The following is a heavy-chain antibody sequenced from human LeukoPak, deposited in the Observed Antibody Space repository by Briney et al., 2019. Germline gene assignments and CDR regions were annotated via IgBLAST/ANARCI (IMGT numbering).Heavy chain of an antibody. J-gene: IGHJ4*02. V-gene: IGHV4-34*01. CDR3: ARVEDIVVVPAANYFDY. CDR2: INHSGST. CDR1: GGSFSGYY. D-gene: IGHD2-2*01. Sequence: SETLSLTCAVYGGSFSGYYWSWIRQPPGKGLEWIGEINHSGSTNYNPSFKSRVTISVDTSKNQFSLKLSSVTAADTAVYYCARVEDIVVVPAANYFDYWGQGTLVTVSS.